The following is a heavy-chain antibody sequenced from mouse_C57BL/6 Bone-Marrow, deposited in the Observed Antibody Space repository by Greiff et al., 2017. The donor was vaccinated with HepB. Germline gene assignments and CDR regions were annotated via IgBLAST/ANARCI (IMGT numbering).Heavy chain of an antibody. Sequence: QVQLQQPGAELVRPGSSVKLSCKASGYTFTSYWMDWVKQRPGQGLEWIGNIYPSDSATHYNQKFKDKATLTVDKSSITAYMQLRSLTSEDSAVYYCALYYGSFFDYWGQGTTLTVSS. CDR1: GYTFTSYW. V-gene: IGHV1-61*01. CDR3: ALYYGSFFDY. CDR2: IYPSDSAT. J-gene: IGHJ2*01. D-gene: IGHD2-2*01.